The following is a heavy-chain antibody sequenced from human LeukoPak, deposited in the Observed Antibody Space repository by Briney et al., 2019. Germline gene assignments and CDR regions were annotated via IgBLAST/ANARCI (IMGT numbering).Heavy chain of an antibody. V-gene: IGHV4-38-2*01. CDR2: IYHSGST. D-gene: IGHD1-26*01. CDR3: ARLSNSGRTPLFDY. J-gene: IGHJ4*02. CDR1: GYSISSGYY. Sequence: SETMSLTCAVSGYSISSGYYWGWIRQPPGKGLEWSGSIYHSGSTYYNPSLKSRATISVDTSKNQFSLKLSSVAAADTAVYYCARLSNSGRTPLFDYWGQGTLVTVSS.